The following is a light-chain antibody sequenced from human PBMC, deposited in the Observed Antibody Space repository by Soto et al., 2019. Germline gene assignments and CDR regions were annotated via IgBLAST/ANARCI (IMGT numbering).Light chain of an antibody. CDR3: SSYTSRSALDYV. V-gene: IGLV2-14*01. Sequence: QSVLTQPASVSGSPGQSITISCTGTSSDVGGYNYVSWYQQHPGKAPKLMIYEVSNRPSGVSNRFSGSKSGNTASLTISGLQAEDEADYYCSSYTSRSALDYVFGTGPKV. CDR1: SSDVGGYNY. J-gene: IGLJ1*01. CDR2: EVS.